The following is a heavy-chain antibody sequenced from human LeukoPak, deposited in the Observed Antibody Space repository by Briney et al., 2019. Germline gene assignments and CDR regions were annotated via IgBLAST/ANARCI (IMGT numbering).Heavy chain of an antibody. CDR1: GYTFTSYD. CDR2: IIPIFGTA. CDR3: ARCYYQLLSYYYYYYMDV. D-gene: IGHD2-2*01. J-gene: IGHJ6*03. V-gene: IGHV1-69*13. Sequence: GASVKVSCKASGYTFTSYDINWVRQAPGQGLEWMGGIIPIFGTANYAQKFQGRVTITADESTSTAYMELSSLRSEDTAVYYCARCYYQLLSYYYYYYMDVWGKGTTVTVSS.